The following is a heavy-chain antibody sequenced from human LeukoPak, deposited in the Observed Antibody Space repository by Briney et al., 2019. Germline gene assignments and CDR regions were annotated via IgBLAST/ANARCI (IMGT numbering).Heavy chain of an antibody. Sequence: GGSLRLSCAASGSIFSNYAMSWARQAPGKGLEWVSAIVGSGADTYYADSVKGRFTISRDNPRNTLYLQMNSLRAEDTAVYYCAKWGDYDVLTGYYDPDNWGQGTLVTVSS. CDR3: AKWGDYDVLTGYYDPDN. J-gene: IGHJ4*02. CDR1: GSIFSNYA. V-gene: IGHV3-23*01. D-gene: IGHD3-9*01. CDR2: IVGSGADT.